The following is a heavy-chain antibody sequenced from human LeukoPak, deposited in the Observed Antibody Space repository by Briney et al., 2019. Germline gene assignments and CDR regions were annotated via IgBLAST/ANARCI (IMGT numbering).Heavy chain of an antibody. CDR1: GFTFSTYS. CDR3: ARGLTGVDY. V-gene: IGHV3-48*02. J-gene: IGHJ4*02. Sequence: GGSLRLSCATSGFTFSTYSTHSVRQAPGKGMEWVSYISSGSSTIYYADSVMGRFTVYRDNAKNSLYLQMNSLRDEDTAVYYCARGLTGVDYWGQGTLVTVSS. D-gene: IGHD7-27*01. CDR2: ISSGSSTI.